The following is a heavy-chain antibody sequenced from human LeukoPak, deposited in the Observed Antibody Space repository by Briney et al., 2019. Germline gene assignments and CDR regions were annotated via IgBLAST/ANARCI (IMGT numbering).Heavy chain of an antibody. CDR3: ARGGFYCGRDCYVDY. CDR1: GGSFSPYY. D-gene: IGHD2-21*02. Sequence: SETLSLTCAVYGGSFSPYYWSWIRQPPGKGLEWIGEINHSGSTNYNPPLKSRVTISVDTSKNQFSLKLSSVTAADTAVYYCARGGFYCGRDCYVDYWGQGTLVTVSS. CDR2: INHSGST. J-gene: IGHJ4*02. V-gene: IGHV4-34*01.